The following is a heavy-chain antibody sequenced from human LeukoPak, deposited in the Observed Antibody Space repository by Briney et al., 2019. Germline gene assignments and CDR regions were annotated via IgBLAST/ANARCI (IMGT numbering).Heavy chain of an antibody. Sequence: RGESLQISCQGSGSSFTSYWIGWVRQLPGKGLEWMGIIYPGDSDTRYSPSLQGQATISADKSISTAYLQWSSLKASDTAMYYCARNRLDSSGYKSDYYYMDVWGKGTTVTVSS. V-gene: IGHV5-51*01. CDR2: IYPGDSDT. D-gene: IGHD3-22*01. CDR1: GSSFTSYW. J-gene: IGHJ6*03. CDR3: ARNRLDSSGYKSDYYYMDV.